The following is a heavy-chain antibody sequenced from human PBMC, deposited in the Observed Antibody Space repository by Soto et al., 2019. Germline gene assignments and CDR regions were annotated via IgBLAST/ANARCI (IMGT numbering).Heavy chain of an antibody. V-gene: IGHV1-18*01. Sequence: QVPLVQSGAEVKKPGASVKVSCKTSGYTFTTYGVGWVRQAPVLGLAWMGWISGYNGNTNSAPKFQGRVSMTTDTSTSTAYMELRSLRSDDTAVYYCASDETVYCSGDSCEHYFDYWGRGKLVTVSS. CDR2: ISGYNGNT. J-gene: IGHJ4*02. D-gene: IGHD2-15*01. CDR1: GYTFTTYG. CDR3: ASDETVYCSGDSCEHYFDY.